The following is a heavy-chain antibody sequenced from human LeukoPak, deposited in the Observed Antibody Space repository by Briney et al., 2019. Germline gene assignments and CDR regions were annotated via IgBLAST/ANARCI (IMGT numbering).Heavy chain of an antibody. CDR3: ARSLDGSGSYDY. J-gene: IGHJ4*02. CDR1: GGSISSYY. D-gene: IGHD3-10*01. CDR2: IYYSGST. V-gene: IGHV4-59*08. Sequence: SETLSLTCTVSGGSISSYYWSWIRQPPGKGLEWIGYIYYSGSTNYNPSLKSRVTISVGTSKNQFSLKLSSVTAADTAVYYCARSLDGSGSYDYWGQGTLVTVSS.